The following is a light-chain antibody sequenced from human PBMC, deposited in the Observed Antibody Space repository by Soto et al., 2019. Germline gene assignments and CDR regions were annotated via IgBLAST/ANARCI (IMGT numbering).Light chain of an antibody. J-gene: IGLJ1*01. CDR3: GAWDSSLNAYI. Sequence: SYELTQPPSVSVAPGQTARITCGGDNIGSKRVHWYQHKPGQAPVLVVYDDRDRPSGIPERFSGSKSGTSATLAITGLQTGYEGDYSCGAWDSSLNAYIFGGGTKVTV. CDR2: DDR. V-gene: IGLV3-21*02. CDR1: NIGSKR.